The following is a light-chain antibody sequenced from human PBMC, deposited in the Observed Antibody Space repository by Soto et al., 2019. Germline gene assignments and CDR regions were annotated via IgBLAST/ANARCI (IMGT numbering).Light chain of an antibody. V-gene: IGLV2-23*02. J-gene: IGLJ1*01. CDR3: CSYAGSSTPYV. CDR1: SSDVGSYNL. CDR2: EVS. Sequence: ALTQPAFVSGSPGQSITISCTGTSSDVGSYNLVSWYQQHPGKAPKLMIYEVSKRPSGVSNRFSGSKSGNTASLTISGLQAEDEADYYCCSYAGSSTPYVFGTGTKVTVL.